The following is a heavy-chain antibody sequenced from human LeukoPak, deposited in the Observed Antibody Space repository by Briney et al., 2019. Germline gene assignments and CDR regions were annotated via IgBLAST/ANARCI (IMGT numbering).Heavy chain of an antibody. CDR2: INHSGST. D-gene: IGHD4-17*01. Sequence: PSETLSLTCAVYGGSFGGYYWSWIRQPPGKGLEWIGEINHSGSTNYNPSLKSRVTISVDTSKNQFSLKLSSVTAADTAVYYCARVRSTVTTPSAFDIWGQGTMVTVSS. CDR1: GGSFGGYY. J-gene: IGHJ3*02. CDR3: ARVRSTVTTPSAFDI. V-gene: IGHV4-34*01.